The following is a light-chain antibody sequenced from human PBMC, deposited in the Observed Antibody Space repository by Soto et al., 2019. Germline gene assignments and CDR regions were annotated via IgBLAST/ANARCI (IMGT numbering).Light chain of an antibody. CDR1: QDISSW. V-gene: IGKV1-12*01. CDR2: AAS. Sequence: DIQVTQSPSSVSASVGDRVTITCRASQDISSWLAWYQQKPGKAPKLLIYAASSLQSGVPSRFSGSGSGTDFSLTITSLQPEDFATFYCQNYDSVPRTFGQGTKVEIK. J-gene: IGKJ1*01. CDR3: QNYDSVPRT.